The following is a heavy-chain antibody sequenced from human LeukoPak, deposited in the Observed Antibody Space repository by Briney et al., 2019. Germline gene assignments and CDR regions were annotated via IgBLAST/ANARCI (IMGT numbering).Heavy chain of an antibody. D-gene: IGHD3-3*01. Sequence: GSLKISCAASGFPFTNHAMSWVRPAPGKGLEWVSAISGSGDNTYYADSVKGRFTISRDNSKNTLYLQMNSLRVEDTAVYYCAKCYDFSGSEWFDPWGQGTLVTVSS. CDR1: GFPFTNHA. V-gene: IGHV3-23*01. CDR3: AKCYDFSGSEWFDP. J-gene: IGHJ5*02. CDR2: ISGSGDNT.